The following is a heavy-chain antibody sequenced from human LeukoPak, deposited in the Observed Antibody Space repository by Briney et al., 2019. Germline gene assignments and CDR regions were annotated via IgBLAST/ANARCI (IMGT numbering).Heavy chain of an antibody. D-gene: IGHD6-13*01. CDR2: MNPNSGNT. Sequence: ASVKVSCKASGYTLTSYDINWVRQATGQGLEWMGWMNPNSGNTGYAQKFQGRVTMTRNTSISTAYMELRSLRSDDTAVYYCARDRGIAAAGTKDYWGQGTLVTVSS. CDR1: GYTLTSYD. J-gene: IGHJ4*02. CDR3: ARDRGIAAAGTKDY. V-gene: IGHV1-8*01.